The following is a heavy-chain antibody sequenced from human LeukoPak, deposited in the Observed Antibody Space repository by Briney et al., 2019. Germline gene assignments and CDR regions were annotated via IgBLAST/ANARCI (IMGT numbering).Heavy chain of an antibody. CDR3: ARDPYSDY. D-gene: IGHD1-26*01. V-gene: IGHV3-7*01. J-gene: IGHJ4*02. Sequence: GGSLRLSCAASGFTLSSYWMTWVRQAPGKGLEWVANIKQDGSEKYYVDSVKGRFTISRDNAKNSLYLQMNSLRAEDTAVYYCARDPYSDYWGQGTLVTVSS. CDR1: GFTLSSYW. CDR2: IKQDGSEK.